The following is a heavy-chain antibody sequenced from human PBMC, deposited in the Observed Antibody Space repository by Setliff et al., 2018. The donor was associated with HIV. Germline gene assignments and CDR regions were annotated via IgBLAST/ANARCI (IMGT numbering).Heavy chain of an antibody. Sequence: GGSLRLSCAASGFTFSHYSMIWVRQGPGKGLEWVSGISGRGASTYYADAARDRFTISRDNSRDTVFLEMTSLRAEDTAVYYCAKAMGHLPYFFDSWGQGTLVTVSS. CDR2: ISGRGAST. J-gene: IGHJ4*02. CDR1: GFTFSHYS. V-gene: IGHV3-23*01. CDR3: AKAMGHLPYFFDS.